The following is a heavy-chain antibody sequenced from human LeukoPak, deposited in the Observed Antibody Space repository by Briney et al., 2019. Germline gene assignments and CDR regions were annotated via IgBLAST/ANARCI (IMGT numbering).Heavy chain of an antibody. CDR3: ARESPGSYYFNY. CDR2: IYHSGST. V-gene: IGHV4-30-2*01. J-gene: IGHJ4*02. CDR1: GGSISSGGYY. Sequence: SETLSLTCTVSGGSISSGGYYWSWIRQPPGKGLEWIGYIYHSGSTYYNPTLKSRVTISVDRSKNQFSLKLSSVTAADTAVYYCARESPGSYYFNYWGQGTLVTVSS. D-gene: IGHD1-26*01.